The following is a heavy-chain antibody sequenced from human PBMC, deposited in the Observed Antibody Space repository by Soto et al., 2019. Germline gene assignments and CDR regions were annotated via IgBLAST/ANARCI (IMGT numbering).Heavy chain of an antibody. D-gene: IGHD3-22*01. Sequence: QLQLQESGPGLVKPSETLSLTCRVSDGSMNSDSSYWGWIRQPPGQGLAWIGVINHSGSTYHNLSLKGRVTMSVDASRNQVSLKLTSMTAADTAVYYCARLGGYVSVGYYYLWDSWGQGTLVTVSS. CDR1: DGSMNSDSSY. J-gene: IGHJ4*02. V-gene: IGHV4-39*01. CDR3: ARLGGYVSVGYYYLWDS. CDR2: INHSGST.